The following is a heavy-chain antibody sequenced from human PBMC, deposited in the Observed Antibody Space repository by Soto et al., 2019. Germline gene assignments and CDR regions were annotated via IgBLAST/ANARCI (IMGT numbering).Heavy chain of an antibody. D-gene: IGHD2-2*01. Sequence: GGSLRLSCISSGFTFRTYTMNWVRQAPGKGLEWVSGIRGFSPYTFYAESVKGRFTISRDNAKNSLDLQMDSLRAEDTAVYYCARDTVTSLTPYQGFYYYGMDVWGQGTTVTVSS. CDR2: IRGFSPYT. J-gene: IGHJ6*02. CDR1: GFTFRTYT. V-gene: IGHV3-21*01. CDR3: ARDTVTSLTPYQGFYYYGMDV.